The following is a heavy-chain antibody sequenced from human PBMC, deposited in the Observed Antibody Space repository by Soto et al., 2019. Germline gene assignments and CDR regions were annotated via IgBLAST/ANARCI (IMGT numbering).Heavy chain of an antibody. V-gene: IGHV4-4*07. CDR3: ARDGDFFWSGYYTHYYYYYGMDV. CDR1: GGSISSYY. Sequence: SETLSLTCPVSGGSISSYYWSWIRQPAGKVLEWIGRIYTSGSTNYNPSLKSRVTMSVDTSKNQFSLKLSPVTAADTAVYYCARDGDFFWSGYYTHYYYYYGMDVWGQGTTVTV. CDR2: IYTSGST. D-gene: IGHD3-3*01. J-gene: IGHJ6*02.